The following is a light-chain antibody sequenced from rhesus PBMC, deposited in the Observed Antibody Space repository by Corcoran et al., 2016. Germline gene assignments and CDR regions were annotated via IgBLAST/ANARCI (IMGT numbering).Light chain of an antibody. CDR1: QSLRDSDGYTY. CDR3: IQGTQLPYS. V-gene: IGKV2-90*01. J-gene: IGKJ2*01. Sequence: DIVMTQTPLSLPVTPGEPASISCRSSQSLRDSDGYTYLDWYQQKTGESPQRLMYLGSTRDSVVPDMFSGNGSGTDFTLKIRRVEAEGVGFYYCIQGTQLPYSFGQGTKVEIK. CDR2: LGS.